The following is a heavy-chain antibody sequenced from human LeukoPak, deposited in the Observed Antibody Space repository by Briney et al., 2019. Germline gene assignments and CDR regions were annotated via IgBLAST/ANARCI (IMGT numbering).Heavy chain of an antibody. CDR1: GYSISSSNW. CDR3: ARHNSSGWHYYYYYMDV. J-gene: IGHJ6*03. Sequence: PSDTLSLTCAVSGYSISSSNWWGWIRQPPGKGLEWIGYIYYSGNIYYNPSLKSRVTISVDTSKNQFSLKLSSVTAADTAVYYCARHNSSGWHYYYYYMDVWGKGTTVTISS. D-gene: IGHD6-19*01. CDR2: IYYSGNI. V-gene: IGHV4-28*05.